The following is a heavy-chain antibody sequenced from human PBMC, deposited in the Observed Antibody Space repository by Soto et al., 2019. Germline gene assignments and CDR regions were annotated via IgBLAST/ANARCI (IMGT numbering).Heavy chain of an antibody. CDR3: ARGAGAFDI. CDR2: INPGNGNT. V-gene: IGHV1-3*01. CDR1: GYTFTSYA. Sequence: ASVKVSCKASGYTFTSYAMHWVRQAPGQRLEWMGWINPGNGNTKYAQKFQGRVTMTRDTSVSTAYMELSRLRSDDTAVYYCARGAGAFDIWGQGTMVTVSS. J-gene: IGHJ3*02.